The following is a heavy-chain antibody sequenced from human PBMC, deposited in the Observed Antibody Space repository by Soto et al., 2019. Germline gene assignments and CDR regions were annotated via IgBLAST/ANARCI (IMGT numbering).Heavy chain of an antibody. CDR2: IYYSGST. CDR3: ARISYSSSWFNWFDP. V-gene: IGHV4-39*01. J-gene: IGHJ5*02. D-gene: IGHD6-13*01. Sequence: QLQLQESGPGLVKPSETLSLTCTVSGGSISSSSYYWGWIRQPPGKGLEWIGSIYYSGSTYYNPSLKSRVTIPVDTSKTQFSLKLSSVTAADTAVYYCARISYSSSWFNWFDPWGQGTLVTVSS. CDR1: GGSISSSSYY.